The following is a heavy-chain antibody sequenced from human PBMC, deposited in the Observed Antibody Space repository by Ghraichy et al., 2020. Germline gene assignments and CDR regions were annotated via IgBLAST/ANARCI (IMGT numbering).Heavy chain of an antibody. J-gene: IGHJ4*02. CDR1: GFTFSNAW. D-gene: IGHD3-3*01. CDR3: TTSYYDFWSGYYLSLQMPDY. Sequence: GGSLRLSCAASGFTFSNAWMSWVRQAPGKGLEWVGRIKSKTDGGTTDYAAPVKGRFTISRDDSKNTLYLQMNSLKTEDTAVYYCTTSYYDFWSGYYLSLQMPDYWGQGTLVTVSS. CDR2: IKSKTDGGTT. V-gene: IGHV3-15*01.